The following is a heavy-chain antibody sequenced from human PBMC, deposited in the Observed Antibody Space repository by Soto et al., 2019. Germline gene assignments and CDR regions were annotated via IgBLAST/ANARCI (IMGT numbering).Heavy chain of an antibody. D-gene: IGHD6-13*01. V-gene: IGHV3-64D*08. CDR3: VKDFGSGSSRYYYYGMDA. CDR1: GFTFSSYA. Sequence: GGSLRLSCSAPGFTFSSYAMHWVRQAPGKGLEYVSAISSNGGSTSYADSVKGRFTISRDNSKTTLYLQMSSLRAEDTAVYYCVKDFGSGSSRYYYYGMDAWGQGTTVTVSS. CDR2: ISSNGGST. J-gene: IGHJ6*02.